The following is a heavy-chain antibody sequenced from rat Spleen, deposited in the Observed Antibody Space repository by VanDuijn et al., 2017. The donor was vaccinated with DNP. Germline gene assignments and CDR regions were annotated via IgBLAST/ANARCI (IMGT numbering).Heavy chain of an antibody. CDR1: GFIFSNYD. Sequence: EVQLVESGGGPVQPGRSLKLSCVASGFIFSNYDMAWVRQAPTKGLEWIASISTGGGNTYYRDSVKGRFTISRDNAKNTQYLQMDSLRSEDTAIYYCAKGPNYGGWNDYFDYWGQGVMVTVSS. V-gene: IGHV5S13*01. J-gene: IGHJ2*01. CDR3: AKGPNYGGWNDYFDY. D-gene: IGHD1-11*01. CDR2: ISTGGGNT.